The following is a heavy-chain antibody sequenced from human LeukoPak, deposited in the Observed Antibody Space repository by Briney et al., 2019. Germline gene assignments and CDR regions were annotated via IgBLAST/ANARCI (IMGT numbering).Heavy chain of an antibody. D-gene: IGHD1-26*01. J-gene: IGHJ6*03. CDR3: ARDTYSVIYSPYYYYYYMDV. V-gene: IGHV4-59*02. CDR1: GGSVSSYY. CDR2: IYYSGST. Sequence: PSETLSLTCTVSGGSVSSYYWSWIRQPPGKGLEWIGYIYYSGSTNYNPSLKSRVTISLDTSKNQFSLKVSSVTAADTAVYYCARDTYSVIYSPYYYYYYMDVWGKGTTVTVSS.